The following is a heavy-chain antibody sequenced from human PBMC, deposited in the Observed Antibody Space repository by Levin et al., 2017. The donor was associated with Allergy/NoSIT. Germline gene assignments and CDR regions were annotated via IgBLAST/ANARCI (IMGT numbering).Heavy chain of an antibody. CDR3: AREVEQLDDAFDI. D-gene: IGHD6-6*01. CDR2: ISSSSSYI. V-gene: IGHV3-21*01. Sequence: SCAASGFTFSSYSMNWVRQAPGKGLEWVSSISSSSSYIYYADSVKGRFTISRDNAKNSLYLQMNSLRAEDTAVYYCAREVEQLDDAFDIWGQGTMVTVSS. CDR1: GFTFSSYS. J-gene: IGHJ3*02.